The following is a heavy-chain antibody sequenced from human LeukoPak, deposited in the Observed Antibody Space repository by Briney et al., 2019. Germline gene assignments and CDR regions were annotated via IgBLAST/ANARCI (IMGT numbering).Heavy chain of an antibody. D-gene: IGHD6-13*01. V-gene: IGHV4-39*07. CDR3: ARDDSSSWQYNWFDP. Sequence: PSETLSLTCTVSGGSISSSSYYWGWIRQPPGKGLEWIGSIYYSGSTYYNPSLKSRVTISVDTSKNQFSLKLSSVTAADTAVYYCARDDSSSWQYNWFDPWGQGTLVTVSS. CDR1: GGSISSSSYY. CDR2: IYYSGST. J-gene: IGHJ5*02.